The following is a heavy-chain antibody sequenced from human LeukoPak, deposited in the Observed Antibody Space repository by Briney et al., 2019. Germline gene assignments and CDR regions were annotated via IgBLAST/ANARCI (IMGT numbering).Heavy chain of an antibody. CDR1: GGSFSGYY. J-gene: IGHJ4*02. V-gene: IGHV4-34*01. Sequence: PSETLSLTCAVYGGSFSGYYWSWIRQPPGKGLEWIGEINHSGSTNYNPSLKSRVTISVDTSKNQFSLKLSSVTAADTAVYYCARALVPYYFDYWGQGTLVTVSS. CDR2: INHSGST. CDR3: ARALVPYYFDY. D-gene: IGHD3-16*02.